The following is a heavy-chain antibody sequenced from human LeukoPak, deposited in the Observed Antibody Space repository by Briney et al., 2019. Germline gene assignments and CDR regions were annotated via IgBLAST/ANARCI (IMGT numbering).Heavy chain of an antibody. D-gene: IGHD2-15*01. CDR1: GGTFSSYA. Sequence: ASVKVSCKASGGTFSSYAISWVRQAPGQGLEWMGGIIPIFGTANYAQKFQGRVTITADESTSTAYMELSSLRSEDTAVYYRARSSGHCSGGSCKGGFDYWGQGTLVTVSS. V-gene: IGHV1-69*13. CDR3: ARSSGHCSGGSCKGGFDY. J-gene: IGHJ4*02. CDR2: IIPIFGTA.